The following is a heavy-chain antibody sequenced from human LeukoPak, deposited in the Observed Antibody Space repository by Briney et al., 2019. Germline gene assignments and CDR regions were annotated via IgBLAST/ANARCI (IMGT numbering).Heavy chain of an antibody. CDR1: GFTFSSYW. J-gene: IGHJ4*02. CDR3: AKDIGFEEYYFDY. V-gene: IGHV3-7*03. D-gene: IGHD3-10*01. Sequence: GGSLRLSCAASGFTFSSYWMSWVRQAPGKGLEWVANIKQDGSEKYYVDSVKGRFTISRDNAKNSLYLQMNSLRAEDTALYYCAKDIGFEEYYFDYWGQGTLVTVSS. CDR2: IKQDGSEK.